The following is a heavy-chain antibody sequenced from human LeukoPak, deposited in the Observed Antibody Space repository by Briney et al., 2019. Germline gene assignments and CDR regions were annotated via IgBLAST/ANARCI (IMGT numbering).Heavy chain of an antibody. J-gene: IGHJ6*03. CDR2: INPSGST. V-gene: IGHV4-34*01. Sequence: ETLSLTCAVYGGSFSGYYWTWIRQSPGKGLEWIEEINPSGSTYYNPSLKSRLTISRDTSKNQFSLRLSSVTAADTAVYYCARGRQEISMILVVMTGVSYYLDVWGKGTTVTVS. CDR3: ARGRQEISMILVVMTGVSYYLDV. D-gene: IGHD3-22*01. CDR1: GGSFSGYY.